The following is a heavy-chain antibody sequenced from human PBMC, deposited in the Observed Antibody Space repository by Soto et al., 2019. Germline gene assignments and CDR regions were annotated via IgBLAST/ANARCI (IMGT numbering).Heavy chain of an antibody. J-gene: IGHJ4*02. CDR3: ARDLGGWPDY. CDR2: INPFDGSR. D-gene: IGHD2-15*01. Sequence: GASVKVSCKASGYIFTSYYIHWVRQAPGQGLEWMGWINPFDGSRMFAQSFQGRVTMTRDTSTSTVYMEVSSLRSEDTAVYYCARDLGGWPDYWGQGTLVTVSS. V-gene: IGHV1-46*01. CDR1: GYIFTSYY.